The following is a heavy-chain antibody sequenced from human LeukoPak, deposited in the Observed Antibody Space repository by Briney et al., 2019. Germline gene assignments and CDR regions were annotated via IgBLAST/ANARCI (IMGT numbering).Heavy chain of an antibody. CDR3: AVAYCGGDCYGYYFDY. V-gene: IGHV1-24*01. CDR2: FDPEDGET. J-gene: IGHJ4*02. Sequence: ASVKVSCKVSGYTLTELSMHWVRQAPGKGLEWMGGFDPEDGETIYAQKFQGRVTMTGDTSTDTAYMELSSLRSEDTAVYYCAVAYCGGDCYGYYFDYWGQGTLVTVSS. CDR1: GYTLTELS. D-gene: IGHD2-21*02.